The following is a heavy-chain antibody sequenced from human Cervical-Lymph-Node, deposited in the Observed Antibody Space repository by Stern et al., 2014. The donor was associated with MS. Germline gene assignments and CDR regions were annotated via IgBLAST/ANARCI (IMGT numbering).Heavy chain of an antibody. Sequence: VQLGQSGGGLVQPGGSLRLSCTASGVSVSASYMTWVRQAPGKGLEWVALIYSSNNVNYGDSVKGRFTIARDRSKNTVHLQMNSLRVEDTGVYYCTIEMAARRFDPCGQGTLVAVSS. D-gene: IGHD6-6*01. CDR3: TIEMAARRFDP. CDR2: IYSSNNV. CDR1: GVSVSASY. V-gene: IGHV3-66*01. J-gene: IGHJ5*02.